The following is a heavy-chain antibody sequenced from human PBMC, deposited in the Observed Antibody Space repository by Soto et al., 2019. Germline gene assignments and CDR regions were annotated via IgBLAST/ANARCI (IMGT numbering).Heavy chain of an antibody. D-gene: IGHD6-19*01. CDR2: VHTSGST. CDR3: ARELAVASAGWLDP. V-gene: IGHV4-4*07. CDR1: GDSISSYF. J-gene: IGHJ5*02. Sequence: QVQLQESGPGLVKPSETLSLTCTVSGDSISSYFWSWIRKPAGKGLEWIGRVHTSGSTTYNPSLKVRVTLSVNTPKSQSSLKLTSVPAADTAVYYCARELAVASAGWLDPRGHVTLVTVSS.